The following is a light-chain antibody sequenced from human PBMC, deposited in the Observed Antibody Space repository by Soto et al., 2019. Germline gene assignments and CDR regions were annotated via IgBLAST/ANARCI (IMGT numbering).Light chain of an antibody. J-gene: IGLJ1*01. CDR1: SSNFGAGND. V-gene: IGLV1-40*01. CDR3: QSYDSSLRVYV. CDR2: GNN. Sequence: QSVLTQPPSVSGAPGQRVTISCTGSSSNFGAGNDVQWYQQVPGTAPKLLIFGNNNWPSGVPGRFSGSKSGTSASLAISGLQAEDEADYYCQSYDSSLRVYVFGTGTKLTVL.